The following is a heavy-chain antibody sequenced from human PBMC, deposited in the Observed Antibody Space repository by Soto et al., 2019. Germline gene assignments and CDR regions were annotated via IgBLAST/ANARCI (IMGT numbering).Heavy chain of an antibody. J-gene: IGHJ4*02. D-gene: IGHD2-8*01. Sequence: GGSLRLSCAASGFTFSDFDMNWVRQAPGKGLEWVSFISSSSSTIHYADSVRGRFIISRDNAKNSLYLQLNSLRDEDTAVYYCARQPSVYAIRWGQGTLVTVSS. CDR1: GFTFSDFD. CDR2: ISSSSSTI. CDR3: ARQPSVYAIR. V-gene: IGHV3-48*02.